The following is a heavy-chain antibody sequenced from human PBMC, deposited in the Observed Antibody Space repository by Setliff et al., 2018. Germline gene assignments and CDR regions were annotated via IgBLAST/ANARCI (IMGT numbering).Heavy chain of an antibody. J-gene: IGHJ3*02. CDR3: IRDTSGRDAFDI. D-gene: IGHD6-19*01. V-gene: IGHV3-23*01. CDR1: GFTFSSYA. Sequence: GGSLRLSCAASGFTFSSYAMAWVRQAPGKGLEWVSGISGYGSRTYYADSVKGRSTISRDNSQNTMYLQMNSLRAEDTAVYYCIRDTSGRDAFDIWGQGTMVTVSS. CDR2: ISGYGSRT.